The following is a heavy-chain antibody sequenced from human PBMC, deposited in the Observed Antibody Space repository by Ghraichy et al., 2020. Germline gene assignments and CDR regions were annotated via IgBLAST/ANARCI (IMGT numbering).Heavy chain of an antibody. Sequence: SETLSLTCTVSGGSISSGGYYWSWIRQHPGKGLEWIGYIYYSGSTYYNPSLKSRVTISVDTSKNQFSLKLSSVTAADTAVYYCARVSEGPDQTFDYWGQGTLVTVSS. CDR1: GGSISSGGYY. CDR3: ARVSEGPDQTFDY. J-gene: IGHJ4*02. V-gene: IGHV4-31*03. CDR2: IYYSGST. D-gene: IGHD2-2*01.